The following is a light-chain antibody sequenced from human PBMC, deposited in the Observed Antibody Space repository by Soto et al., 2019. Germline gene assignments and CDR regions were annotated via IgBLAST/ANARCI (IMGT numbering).Light chain of an antibody. V-gene: IGLV6-57*03. Sequence: NFMLTQPHSVSESPGKTVTISCTRSSGSIASNYVQWYQQRPGSAPTTVIYEDNQRPSGVPDRFSGSIDSSSNSASLTISGLKTEDEADYYCQSYESIKGVFGGGTKLTVL. CDR1: SGSIASNY. CDR2: EDN. CDR3: QSYESIKGV. J-gene: IGLJ2*01.